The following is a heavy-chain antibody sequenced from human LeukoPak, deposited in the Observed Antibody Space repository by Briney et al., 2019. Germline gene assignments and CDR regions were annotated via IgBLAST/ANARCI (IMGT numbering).Heavy chain of an antibody. CDR1: GFTFSSYA. V-gene: IGHV3-23*01. CDR2: ISGSGGST. CDR3: AKTPYYYDSSGYLYY. D-gene: IGHD3-22*01. J-gene: IGHJ4*02. Sequence: GGSLRLSCAASGFTFSSYAMSWVRQAPGKGLEWVSAISGSGGSTYYADSVKGRFTISRDNSKNTLYLQMNSLRAEDTAVYYCAKTPYYYDSSGYLYYWGQGTLVTVSS.